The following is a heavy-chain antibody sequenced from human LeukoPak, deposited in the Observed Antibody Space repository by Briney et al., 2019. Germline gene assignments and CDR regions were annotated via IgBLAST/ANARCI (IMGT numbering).Heavy chain of an antibody. CDR1: GGSFSGNH. CDR3: ASPARPWSGWWDY. CDR2: INQSGST. D-gene: IGHD3-3*01. V-gene: IGHV4-34*01. Sequence: SETLSLTCAVYGGSFSGNHWSWIRQSLGKGLEWIGEINQSGSTKYNPSLKSRVTMSVDTSKNQFSLKLTSVTAADTAVYYCASPARPWSGWWDYWGQGTLVTVSS. J-gene: IGHJ4*02.